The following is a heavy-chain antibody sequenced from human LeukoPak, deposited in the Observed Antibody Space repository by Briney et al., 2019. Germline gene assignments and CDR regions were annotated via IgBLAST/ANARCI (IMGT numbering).Heavy chain of an antibody. CDR1: GFTFSSYA. V-gene: IGHV3-23*01. J-gene: IGHJ4*02. Sequence: PGASLRLSCAASGFTFSSYAMSWVRQAPGKGLEWVSAISGSGGSTYYSDSVKGRFTISRDNSKNTLYLQMNSLRAEDTAVYYCAKVWSGSPPTDYWGQGTLVTVSS. D-gene: IGHD3-3*01. CDR3: AKVWSGSPPTDY. CDR2: ISGSGGST.